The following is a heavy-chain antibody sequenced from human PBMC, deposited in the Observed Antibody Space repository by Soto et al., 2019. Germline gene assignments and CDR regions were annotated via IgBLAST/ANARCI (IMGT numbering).Heavy chain of an antibody. D-gene: IGHD2-15*01. CDR3: ARELYCSGGSCYSFDY. V-gene: IGHV1-69*04. CDR1: GGTFSSYT. J-gene: IGHJ4*02. Sequence: ASVKVSCKASGGTFSSYTISWVRQAPGQGLEWMGRIIPILGIANYAQKFQGRVTITADKSTSTAYMELSSLRSEDTAVYYCARELYCSGGSCYSFDYWGQGTLVTVSS. CDR2: IIPILGIA.